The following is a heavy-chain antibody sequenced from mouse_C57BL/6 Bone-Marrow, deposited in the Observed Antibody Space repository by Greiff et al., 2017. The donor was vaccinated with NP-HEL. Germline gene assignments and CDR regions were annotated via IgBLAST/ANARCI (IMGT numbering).Heavy chain of an antibody. CDR2: IWRGGST. V-gene: IGHV2-5*01. CDR3: AKNPYYYGSSYYAMDY. J-gene: IGHJ4*01. CDR1: GFSLTSYG. D-gene: IGHD1-1*01. Sequence: QVQLQQSGPGLVQPSQRLSITCTVSGFSLTSYGVHWVRQSPGKGLEWLGVIWRGGSTDYNAAFMSRLSITKDNSKSQVFFKMNSLQADDTAIYYCAKNPYYYGSSYYAMDYWGQGTSVTVSS.